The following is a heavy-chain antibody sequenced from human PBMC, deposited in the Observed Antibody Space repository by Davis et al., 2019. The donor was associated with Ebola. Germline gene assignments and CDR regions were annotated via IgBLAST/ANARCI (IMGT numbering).Heavy chain of an antibody. CDR3: ARDSRAYYYDSSGPNWFDP. CDR1: GGTFSSYA. CDR2: IIPIFGTA. J-gene: IGHJ5*02. Sequence: SVKVSCKASGGTFSSYAISWVRQAPGQGLEWMGGIIPIFGTANYAQKFQGRVTITADKSTSTAYMELSSLRSEDTAVYYCARDSRAYYYDSSGPNWFDPWGQGTLVTVSS. V-gene: IGHV1-69*06. D-gene: IGHD3-22*01.